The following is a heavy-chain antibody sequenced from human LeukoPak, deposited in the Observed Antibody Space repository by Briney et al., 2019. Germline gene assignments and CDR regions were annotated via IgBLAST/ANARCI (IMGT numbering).Heavy chain of an antibody. J-gene: IGHJ4*02. Sequence: ASVKVSCKASGYSFTVYYMHWVRHAPGQGLEWVGWINPNSGGTNYAQKFLGRVTMTRDTSISTAYMELSRLRSDDTAVYYCASLYGDYVASDYWGQGTLVTVSS. D-gene: IGHD4-17*01. CDR3: ASLYGDYVASDY. CDR2: INPNSGGT. V-gene: IGHV1-2*02. CDR1: GYSFTVYY.